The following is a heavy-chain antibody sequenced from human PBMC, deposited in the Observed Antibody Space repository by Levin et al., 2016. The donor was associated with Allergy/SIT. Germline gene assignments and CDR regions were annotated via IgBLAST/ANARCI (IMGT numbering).Heavy chain of an antibody. D-gene: IGHD1-26*01. CDR3: ARDPYIVGATQKAFDI. V-gene: IGHV6-1*01. CDR2: TYYRSKWYN. CDR1: GDSVSSNSAA. J-gene: IGHJ3*02. Sequence: SQTLSLTCAISGDSVSSNSAAWNWIRQSPSRGLEWLGRTYYRSKWYNDYAVSVKSRITINPDTSKNQFSLQLNSVTPEDTAVYYCARDPYIVGATQKAFDIWGQGTMVTVSS.